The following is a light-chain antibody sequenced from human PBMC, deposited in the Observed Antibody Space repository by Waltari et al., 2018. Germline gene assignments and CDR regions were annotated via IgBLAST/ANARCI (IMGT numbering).Light chain of an antibody. CDR3: NCRDSRGNSVV. V-gene: IGLV3-19*01. J-gene: IGLJ2*01. Sequence: SSELTQDPAVSVALGQTVRITCQGDSLRSYFASWYQQKPGQAPVLVIDGENNRPSGIPDRFSGSTSGNTASLTISGAQAEDEADYYCNCRDSRGNSVVFGGGTKLTVL. CDR1: SLRSYF. CDR2: GEN.